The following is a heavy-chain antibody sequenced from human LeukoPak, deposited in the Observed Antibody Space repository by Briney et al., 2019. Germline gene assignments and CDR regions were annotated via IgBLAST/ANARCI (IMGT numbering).Heavy chain of an antibody. CDR2: INPNSGDT. Sequence: GASVTVSYTPSRYTFTDFYMHWVRQAPGQGLEWLGWINPNSGDTNYAQNFQGRVTITRDTSISTAYMELSRLRSDDTAVYFCARVGTILGVVMRSYLGCWGQGTLVTVSS. V-gene: IGHV1-2*02. D-gene: IGHD3-3*01. CDR1: RYTFTDFY. J-gene: IGHJ4*02. CDR3: ARVGTILGVVMRSYLGC.